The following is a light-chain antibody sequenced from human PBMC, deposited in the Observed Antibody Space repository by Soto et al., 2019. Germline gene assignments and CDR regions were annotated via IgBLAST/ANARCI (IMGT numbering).Light chain of an antibody. V-gene: IGLV1-40*01. CDR3: QSYDSSLSAWV. J-gene: IGLJ3*02. Sequence: QSALTQPPSVSGAPGQRVTISCTGSSSNIGAGYDVHWYQQIPGTAPKLLIYLNNNRPSGVPDRFSGSKSGTSASLAITGLQAEDEADYYCQSYDSSLSAWVFRGGTKLTVL. CDR2: LNN. CDR1: SSNIGAGYD.